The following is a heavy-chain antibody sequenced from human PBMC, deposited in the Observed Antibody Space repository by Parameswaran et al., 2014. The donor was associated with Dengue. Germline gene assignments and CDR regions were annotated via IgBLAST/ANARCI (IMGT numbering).Heavy chain of an antibody. V-gene: IGHV5-51*01. J-gene: IGHJ6*02. CDR2: IYPVTLIP. D-gene: IGHD3-9*01. Sequence: VRRCRKGLEWMGIIYPVTLIPDTARFQGQVTISADKSISTAYLQWSSLKASDTAMYYCARHATSDILTGYYLLSYGMDVWGQGTTVTVSS. CDR3: ARHATSDILTGYYLLSYGMDV.